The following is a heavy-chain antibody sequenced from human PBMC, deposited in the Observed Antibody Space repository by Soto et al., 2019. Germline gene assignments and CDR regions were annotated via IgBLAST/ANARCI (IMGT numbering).Heavy chain of an antibody. CDR2: ISDDGSNK. CDR3: ARDKRTRGYSYGYYYYSGMEV. CDR1: GFTFSSYA. D-gene: IGHD5-18*01. J-gene: IGHJ6*02. V-gene: IGHV3-30-3*01. Sequence: LRLSCAGAGFTFSSYAMHWVRQAPVKGLEWVAVISDDGSNKYYADSVKGRFTISRDNSKNRLYLQMNSLRAEDTAVYYCARDKRTRGYSYGYYYYSGMEVWGQGSKVTVS.